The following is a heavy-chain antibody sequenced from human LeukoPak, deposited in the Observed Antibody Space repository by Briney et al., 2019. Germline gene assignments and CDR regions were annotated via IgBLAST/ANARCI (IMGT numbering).Heavy chain of an antibody. V-gene: IGHV3-11*04. J-gene: IGHJ5*02. CDR2: ISSSGSTI. Sequence: GGSLRLSCAASGFTFSDYYMSWIRQAPGKGLEWVSYISSSGSTIYYADSVKGRFTISRDNAKNSLYLQMNSLRAEDTAVYYCARDRWVVPAAIRGWFDPWGQGTLVTVSS. CDR1: GFTFSDYY. CDR3: ARDRWVVPAAIRGWFDP. D-gene: IGHD2-2*01.